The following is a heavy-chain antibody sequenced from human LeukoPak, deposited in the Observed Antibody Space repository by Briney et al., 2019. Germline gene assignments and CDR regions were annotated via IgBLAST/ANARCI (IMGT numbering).Heavy chain of an antibody. CDR2: ISSSSSYI. CDR3: ARDQLTMVRGGALDY. Sequence: PGGSLRLSCAASGFTFSSYIMNWVRQAPGKGLEWVSSISSSSSYIYYADSVKGRFTISRDNAKNSLYLQMNSLRAEDTAVYYCARDQLTMVRGGALDYWGQGTLVTVSS. CDR1: GFTFSSYI. D-gene: IGHD3-10*01. V-gene: IGHV3-21*01. J-gene: IGHJ4*02.